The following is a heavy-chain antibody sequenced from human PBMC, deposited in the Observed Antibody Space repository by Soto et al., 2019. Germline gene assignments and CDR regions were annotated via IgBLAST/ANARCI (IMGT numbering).Heavy chain of an antibody. CDR1: CFSLSTSGVA. V-gene: IGHV2-5*02. CDR2: IFWDDYK. Sequence: GXTQVTPTHTLTXSCTFCCFSLSTSGVAVVWIRQARLKAPEWLAFIFWDDYKRYSPSLENRLTITKDTSKNHVVLTMTNTDTVDTATYYCARIFDFWSGYYFYYWGRGTLVTVSS. CDR3: ARIFDFWSGYYFYY. D-gene: IGHD3-3*01. J-gene: IGHJ4*02.